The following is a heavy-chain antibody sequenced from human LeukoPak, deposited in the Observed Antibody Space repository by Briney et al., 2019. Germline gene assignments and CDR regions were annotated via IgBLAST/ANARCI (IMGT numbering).Heavy chain of an antibody. D-gene: IGHD6-19*01. CDR3: ARAYKDRSLAGKKEFFQH. CDR1: GFTFDNYT. J-gene: IGHJ1*01. CDR2: ISWNSGTI. V-gene: IGHV3-9*01. Sequence: GGSLRLSCAASGFTFDNYTMNWVRQVPGKGLEWISLISWNSGTIGYADSVKGRFTISRDNANNFLYLQMNSLRAEDTALYYCARAYKDRSLAGKKEFFQHWGQGTLVTVSS.